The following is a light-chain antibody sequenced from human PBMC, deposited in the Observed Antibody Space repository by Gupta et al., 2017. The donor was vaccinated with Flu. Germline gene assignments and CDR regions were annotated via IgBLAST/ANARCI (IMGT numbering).Light chain of an antibody. CDR2: GAS. Sequence: GERATLSCRASQSVNSNFLAWYQHKPGQPPRLLIYGASSRATGIPDRFSGSGSGTDFALTISGLEPEDFAVYYCQHYGSSPRAFAQGTKLEIK. J-gene: IGKJ2*01. CDR1: QSVNSNF. V-gene: IGKV3-20*01. CDR3: QHYGSSPRA.